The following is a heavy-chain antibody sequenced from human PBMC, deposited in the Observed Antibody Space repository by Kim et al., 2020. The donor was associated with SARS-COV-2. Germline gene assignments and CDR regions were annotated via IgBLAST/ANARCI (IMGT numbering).Heavy chain of an antibody. V-gene: IGHV3-48*02. J-gene: IGHJ4*02. D-gene: IGHD1-20*01. CDR2: ISSSSTI. CDR1: GFTFSSYS. CDR3: ARGSRYFDY. Sequence: GGSLRLSCAASGFTFSSYSMNWVRQAPGKGLEWVSYISSSSTIYYADSVKVRFTISRDNAKNSLYLQMNSLRDADTAVYYCARGSRYFDYWGQGTLVTVS.